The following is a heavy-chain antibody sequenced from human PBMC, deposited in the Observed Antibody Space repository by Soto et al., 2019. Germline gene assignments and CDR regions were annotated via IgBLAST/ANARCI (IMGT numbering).Heavy chain of an antibody. CDR3: ATRVGYSSGWYYFDY. D-gene: IGHD6-19*01. Sequence: ASVRFSCKASGYTLTIYAMHWVRQAPGQRLEWMGWINAGNGNTKYSQKFQGRVTITRDTSASTAYMELSSLRSEDTAVYYCATRVGYSSGWYYFDYWGQGTLVTVSS. J-gene: IGHJ4*02. CDR2: INAGNGNT. V-gene: IGHV1-3*01. CDR1: GYTLTIYA.